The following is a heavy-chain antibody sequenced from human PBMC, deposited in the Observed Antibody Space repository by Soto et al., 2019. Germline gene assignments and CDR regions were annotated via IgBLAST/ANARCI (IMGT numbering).Heavy chain of an antibody. V-gene: IGHV4-39*01. J-gene: IGHJ3*02. CDR1: GGSISSSSYY. D-gene: IGHD6-13*01. CDR3: ARQGIAELLAPNDAFDI. Sequence: LSLTCTVSGGSISSSSYYWGWIRQPPGKGLEWIGSIYYSGSTYYNPSLKSRVTISVDTSKNQFTLKLSSVTAADTAVYYCARQGIAELLAPNDAFDIWGQGTMVTVSS. CDR2: IYYSGST.